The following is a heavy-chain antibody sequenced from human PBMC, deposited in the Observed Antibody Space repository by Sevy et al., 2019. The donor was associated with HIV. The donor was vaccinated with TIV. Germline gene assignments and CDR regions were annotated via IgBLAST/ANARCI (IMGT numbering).Heavy chain of an antibody. V-gene: IGHV3-30*04. CDR1: GFTFSNYA. CDR3: ARVDEQRWLRLYYFDY. J-gene: IGHJ4*02. D-gene: IGHD5-12*01. Sequence: GGSLRLSCAASGFTFSNYAMHWVRQAPGKGLEWVAVISYDGSNKYYADSVKGRFTISRDNSKNTLYLQMNSLRAEDTAVCYCARVDEQRWLRLYYFDYWGQGTLVTVSS. CDR2: ISYDGSNK.